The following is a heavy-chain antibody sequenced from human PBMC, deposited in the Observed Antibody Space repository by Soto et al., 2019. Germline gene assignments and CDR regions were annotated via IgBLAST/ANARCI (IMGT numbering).Heavy chain of an antibody. CDR3: ARGDPLLWFGEKVYYGMDA. J-gene: IGHJ6*01. CDR1: GGSISSYY. D-gene: IGHD3-10*01. V-gene: IGHV4-59*01. Sequence: SETLSLTCTVSGGSISSYYWSWIRQPPGKGLEWIGYIYYSGSTNYNPSLKSRVTISVDTSKNQFSLKLSSVTAADTAVYYCARGDPLLWFGEKVYYGMDAWGQGTTVTVS. CDR2: IYYSGST.